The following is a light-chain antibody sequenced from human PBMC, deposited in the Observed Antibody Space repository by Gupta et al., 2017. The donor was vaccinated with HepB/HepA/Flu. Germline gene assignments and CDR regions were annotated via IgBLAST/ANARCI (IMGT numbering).Light chain of an antibody. J-gene: IGLJ3*02. CDR2: GIS. CDR1: SSNIGARYD. Sequence: QSVLTQPPSVSGAPGQRVTIPCTGSSSNIGARYDVHWYQHLPGTAPKLLIYGISNRPSGVPDRFSGSKSGTSASLAITGLQAEDEGDYYCQSYDNSLSGWVFGGGTKLTVL. V-gene: IGLV1-40*01. CDR3: QSYDNSLSGWV.